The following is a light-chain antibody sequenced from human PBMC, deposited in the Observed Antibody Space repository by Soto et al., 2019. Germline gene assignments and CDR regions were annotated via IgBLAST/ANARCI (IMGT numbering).Light chain of an antibody. V-gene: IGKV3-11*01. Sequence: EILLTQSPATLSLSPGERATLSCRASQSVSSYLAWYQQKPGQAPRLLIYDASNRATGIPARFSGSGSGTDFTLTISSLEPEDFAVYFCQHRSTWPLTVGGGTKVQSK. CDR2: DAS. CDR3: QHRSTWPLT. J-gene: IGKJ4*01. CDR1: QSVSSY.